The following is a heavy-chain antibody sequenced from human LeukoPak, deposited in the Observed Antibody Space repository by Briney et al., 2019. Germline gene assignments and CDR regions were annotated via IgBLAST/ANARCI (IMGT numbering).Heavy chain of an antibody. CDR1: GFTFNNYA. V-gene: IGHV3-23*01. J-gene: IGHJ4*02. D-gene: IGHD6-19*01. CDR2: ISGSGGNT. CDR3: AKTTAGYSSGRYPGWPIDY. Sequence: GGSLRLSCAASGFTFNNYAIYWVRQAPGKGLEWVSGISGSGGNTYYADSVKGRFSVSRDNSRNTVFLQMHSLRAEDTALYYFAKTTAGYSSGRYPGWPIDYWGQGTLVTVSS.